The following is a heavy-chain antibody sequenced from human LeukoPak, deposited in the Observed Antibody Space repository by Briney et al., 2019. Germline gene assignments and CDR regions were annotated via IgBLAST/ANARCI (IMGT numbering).Heavy chain of an antibody. CDR1: VFTFSSYG. J-gene: IGHJ4*02. Sequence: GGSLRLSCAACVFTFSSYGMHWVRQAPGKGLEGVAFIRYDGGNKYYADSVKGRFTISRDNSKNTLYLQMNSLRAEDTAVYYCVTEDYWGQGTLVTVSS. CDR3: VTEDY. CDR2: IRYDGGNK. V-gene: IGHV3-30*02.